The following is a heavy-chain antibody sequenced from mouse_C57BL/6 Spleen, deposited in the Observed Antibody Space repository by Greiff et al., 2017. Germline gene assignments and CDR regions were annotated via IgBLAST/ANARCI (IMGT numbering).Heavy chain of an antibody. CDR2: ISYDGSN. V-gene: IGHV3-6*01. CDR1: GYSITSGYY. D-gene: IGHD1-1*01. Sequence: EVQLQQSGPGLVKPSQSLSLTCSVTGYSITSGYYWNWIRQFPGNKLEWMGYISYDGSNNYNPSLKNRISITRYTSKNQFFLKLNSVTTEDTATYYCARCITTVGASYYFDYWGQGTTLTVSS. J-gene: IGHJ2*01. CDR3: ARCITTVGASYYFDY.